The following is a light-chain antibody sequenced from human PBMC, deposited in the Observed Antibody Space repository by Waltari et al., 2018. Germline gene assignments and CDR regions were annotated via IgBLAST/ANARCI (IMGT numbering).Light chain of an antibody. CDR1: TSHVGAYNY. CDR2: EVR. CDR3: NSYTTSSTWV. V-gene: IGLV2-14*01. Sequence: QSALTQPASVSGSPGQSITISCTGTTSHVGAYNYVSRYQHLPGNAPKLTISEVRNRPSGVSNRFSGSKSGNMASLTISGLQAEDEADYYCNSYTTSSTWVFGGGTKLTVL. J-gene: IGLJ3*02.